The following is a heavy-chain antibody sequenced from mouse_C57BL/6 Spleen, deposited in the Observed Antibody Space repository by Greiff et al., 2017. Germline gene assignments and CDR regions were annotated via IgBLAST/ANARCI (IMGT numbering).Heavy chain of an antibody. CDR2: ISSGGSYT. Sequence: EVKLMESGGDLVKPGGSLKLSCAASGFTFSSYGMSWVRQTPDKRLEWVATISSGGSYTYYPDSVKGRFTISRDNAKNTLYLQMSSLKSEDTAMYYCARDGDFAQAMDYWGQGTSVTVSS. J-gene: IGHJ4*01. D-gene: IGHD3-2*02. V-gene: IGHV5-6*01. CDR3: ARDGDFAQAMDY. CDR1: GFTFSSYG.